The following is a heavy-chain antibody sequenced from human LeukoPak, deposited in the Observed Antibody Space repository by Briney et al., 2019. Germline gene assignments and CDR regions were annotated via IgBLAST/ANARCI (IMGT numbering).Heavy chain of an antibody. D-gene: IGHD3-9*01. J-gene: IGHJ5*02. CDR2: INPNSGGT. V-gene: IGHV1-2*02. Sequence: ASVKVSCKASGYTFTGYYMHWVRQAPGQGLEWMGWINPNSGGTNYAQKFQGRVTMTRDTSISTAYMELSRLRSDDTAVYYCARDQHYDILTGYYSRWFDPWGQGTLVTVSS. CDR1: GYTFTGYY. CDR3: ARDQHYDILTGYYSRWFDP.